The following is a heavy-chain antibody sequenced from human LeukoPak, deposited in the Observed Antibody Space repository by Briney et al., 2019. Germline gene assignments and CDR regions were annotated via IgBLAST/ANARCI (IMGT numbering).Heavy chain of an antibody. D-gene: IGHD4-23*01. CDR3: ARAGVTGPVLFDY. J-gene: IGHJ4*02. CDR1: GGSLSSYY. Sequence: SETLSLTCTVSGGSLSSYYWSWIRQPPGKGLEWIGYIYYSGSTNYNPSLKSRVTISVDTSKNQFSLKLSSVTPADTAVYYCARAGVTGPVLFDYWGQGTLVTVSS. V-gene: IGHV4-59*01. CDR2: IYYSGST.